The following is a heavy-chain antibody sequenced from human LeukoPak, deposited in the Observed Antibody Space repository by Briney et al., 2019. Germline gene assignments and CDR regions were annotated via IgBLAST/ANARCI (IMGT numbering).Heavy chain of an antibody. CDR2: IYTSGST. CDR3: ASSEWELRGMAIDY. J-gene: IGHJ4*02. D-gene: IGHD1-26*01. V-gene: IGHV4-61*02. Sequence: SQTLFLTCTVSGGSVSSGVYYWSWIRQPAGKGLEWIGRIYTSGSTNYNPSLKSRVTISVDTSKNQFSLKLSSVTAADTAIYYCASSEWELRGMAIDYWGQGSLVTVSS. CDR1: GGSVSSGVYY.